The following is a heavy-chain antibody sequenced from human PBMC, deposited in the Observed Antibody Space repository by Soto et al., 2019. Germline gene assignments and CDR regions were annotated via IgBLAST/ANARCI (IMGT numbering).Heavy chain of an antibody. Sequence: GASVKVSCKDSGGAFSSYAISWVRQAPRQGLEWMGGIIPIFGTANYAQKFQGRVTITADESTSTAYMELSSLRSEDTAVYYCARDIGGDFWSGSYYYYGMDVWGQGTTVTVSS. CDR3: ARDIGGDFWSGSYYYYGMDV. CDR1: GGAFSSYA. D-gene: IGHD3-3*01. V-gene: IGHV1-69*13. CDR2: IIPIFGTA. J-gene: IGHJ6*02.